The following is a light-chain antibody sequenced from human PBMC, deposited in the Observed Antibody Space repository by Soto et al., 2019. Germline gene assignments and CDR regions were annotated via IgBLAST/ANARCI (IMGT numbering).Light chain of an antibody. J-gene: IGKJ4*01. CDR2: DAS. V-gene: IGKV3-11*01. Sequence: THCVATLSMSPGERATLSCLPSQTVRNNYLAWYQQKPGQAPRLLIYDASNRATGIPDRFSGSGSGTDFTLTISSLEPEDFAVYYCQQRSNWPLTFGGGTKVDIK. CDR3: QQRSNWPLT. CDR1: QTVRNNY.